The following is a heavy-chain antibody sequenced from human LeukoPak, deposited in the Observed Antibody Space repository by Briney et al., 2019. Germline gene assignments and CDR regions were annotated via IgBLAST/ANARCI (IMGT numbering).Heavy chain of an antibody. D-gene: IGHD4/OR15-4a*01. CDR1: GGSISSGGYY. CDR3: ARGVRPAGSPPYMDV. V-gene: IGHV4-30-2*01. J-gene: IGHJ6*03. CDR2: IYHSGST. Sequence: PSQTLSLTCTVSGGSISSGGYYWSWIRQPPGKGLEWIGYIYHSGSTYYNPSLKSRVTISVDTSKNQFSLKLSSVTAADTAVYYCARGVRPAGSPPYMDVWGKGTTVTVSS.